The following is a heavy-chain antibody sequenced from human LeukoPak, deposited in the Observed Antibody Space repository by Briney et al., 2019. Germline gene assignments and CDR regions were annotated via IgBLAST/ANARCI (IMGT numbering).Heavy chain of an antibody. Sequence: PGGSLRLSCAASRFTFSIYAMTWVRPAPGKGLEWVSAISGSGGSTHYADSVKGRFTISRDNSKNTLYLQMNSLRVDDTAVYYCTRRSGDREFEYWGQGTLVTVSS. D-gene: IGHD7-27*01. CDR2: ISGSGGST. CDR3: TRRSGDREFEY. CDR1: RFTFSIYA. J-gene: IGHJ4*02. V-gene: IGHV3-23*01.